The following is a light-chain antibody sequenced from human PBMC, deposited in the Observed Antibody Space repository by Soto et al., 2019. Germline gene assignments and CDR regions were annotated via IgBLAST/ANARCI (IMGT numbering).Light chain of an antibody. CDR2: DAS. V-gene: IGKV3D-15*01. CDR1: QSVKNH. J-gene: IGKJ1*01. CDR3: QEYNAWPPGT. Sequence: EIVMTQSPATLSVSSGEGITLSCRASQSVKNHLAWYQHKPGQSPRLLIYDASTRATAVPARFSAGGSGTEFTLVISSLQSEDAAVYYCQEYNAWPPGTFGQGTKVEIK.